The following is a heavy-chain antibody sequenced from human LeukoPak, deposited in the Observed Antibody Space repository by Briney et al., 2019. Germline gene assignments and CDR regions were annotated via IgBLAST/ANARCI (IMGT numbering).Heavy chain of an antibody. D-gene: IGHD4/OR15-4a*01. CDR2: KSVSGHT. Sequence: PSETLSLTCAVSGGSISNYYWNWIRQPAGKGLEWIGRKSVSGHTNYRSSLESRVTMSVDTSKNQFSLRLNSVTTADTAVYYCVRVSRIDYGANPEGDVWGKGITVIVSS. J-gene: IGHJ6*04. CDR1: GGSISNYY. V-gene: IGHV4-4*07. CDR3: VRVSRIDYGANPEGDV.